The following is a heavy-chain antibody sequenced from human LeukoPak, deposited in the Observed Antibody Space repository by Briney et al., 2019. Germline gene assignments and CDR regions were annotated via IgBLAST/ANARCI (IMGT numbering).Heavy chain of an antibody. Sequence: SETLSLTCAVYGGSFSGYYWSWIRQPPGKGLEWIGEINHSGSTNYNPSLKSRVTISVDTSKNQFSLKLSSVTAADTAVYYCARGRRLYVWGSYPTLPFDYWGQGTLVTVSS. D-gene: IGHD3-16*02. CDR2: INHSGST. CDR1: GGSFSGYY. J-gene: IGHJ4*02. CDR3: ARGRRLYVWGSYPTLPFDY. V-gene: IGHV4-34*01.